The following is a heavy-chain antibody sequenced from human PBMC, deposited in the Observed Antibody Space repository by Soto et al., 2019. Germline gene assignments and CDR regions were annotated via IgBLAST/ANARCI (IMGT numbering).Heavy chain of an antibody. CDR1: GYTFTDYY. J-gene: IGHJ6*04. D-gene: IGHD3-9*01. CDR2: TNTNTGGT. Sequence: QVQLVQSGAEVKKPGASVKVSCKASGYTFTDYYIHWVRQAPGQGPEWLGWTNTNTGGTNYAQKFKGRVTVTRDTSTNTAYMDLYRLTSDDTAVYYCVRDRVPTAPEFDYWGKGTTVTVSS. CDR3: VRDRVPTAPEFDY. V-gene: IGHV1-2*02.